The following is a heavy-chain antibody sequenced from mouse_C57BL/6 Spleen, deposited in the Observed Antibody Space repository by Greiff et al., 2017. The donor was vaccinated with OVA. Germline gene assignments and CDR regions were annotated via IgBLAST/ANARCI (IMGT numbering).Heavy chain of an antibody. Sequence: VQLKQSGPELVKPGASVKISCKASGYTFTDYYMNWVKQSHGKSLEWIGDINPNNGGTSYNQKFKGKATLTVDKSSSTAYMELRSLTSEDSAVYYCARGYYSNYDAMDYWGQGTSVTVSS. CDR1: GYTFTDYY. D-gene: IGHD2-5*01. V-gene: IGHV1-26*01. CDR2: INPNNGGT. CDR3: ARGYYSNYDAMDY. J-gene: IGHJ4*01.